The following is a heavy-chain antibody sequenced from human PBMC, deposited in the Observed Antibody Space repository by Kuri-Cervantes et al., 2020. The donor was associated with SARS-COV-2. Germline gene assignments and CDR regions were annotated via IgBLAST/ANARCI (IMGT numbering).Heavy chain of an antibody. CDR3: TTDQTRGWYYDFWSVTPIDY. J-gene: IGHJ4*02. D-gene: IGHD3-3*01. V-gene: IGHV3-30-3*01. CDR1: GFIFDTYA. CDR2: ISYDGSNK. Sequence: GESLKISCAASGFIFDTYAMSWVRQAPGKGLEWVAVISYDGSNKYYADSVKGRFTISRDNSKNTLYLQMNRLKTEDTAVYYCTTDQTRGWYYDFWSVTPIDYWGQGTLVTVSS.